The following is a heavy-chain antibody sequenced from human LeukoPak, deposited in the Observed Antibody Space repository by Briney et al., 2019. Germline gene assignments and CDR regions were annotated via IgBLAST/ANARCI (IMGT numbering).Heavy chain of an antibody. CDR1: GYTFTSYG. V-gene: IGHV1-18*01. J-gene: IGHJ4*02. CDR3: ARDDGTVTTADGFDY. Sequence: ASVKVSCKASGYTFTSYGISWVRQAPGQGLEWMGWTSAYNGNTNYAQKLQGRVTMTTDTSTSTAYMELRSLRSDDTAVYYCARDDGTVTTADGFDYWGQGTLVTVSS. D-gene: IGHD4-11*01. CDR2: TSAYNGNT.